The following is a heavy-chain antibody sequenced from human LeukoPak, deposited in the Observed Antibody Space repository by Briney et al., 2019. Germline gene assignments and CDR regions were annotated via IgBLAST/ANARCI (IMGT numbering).Heavy chain of an antibody. CDR2: ISNSGSST. D-gene: IGHD2-2*02. Sequence: GGSLRLSCAASGFTFNNYAMTWVRQAPGKGLEWVSFISNSGSSTYYADSVKGRFTVSRDNSKNTLYLQMNSLRAEDTAVYYCAKTAVMLVVPAAIYFDSWGQGTLVTVSS. J-gene: IGHJ4*02. CDR1: GFTFNNYA. CDR3: AKTAVMLVVPAAIYFDS. V-gene: IGHV3-23*01.